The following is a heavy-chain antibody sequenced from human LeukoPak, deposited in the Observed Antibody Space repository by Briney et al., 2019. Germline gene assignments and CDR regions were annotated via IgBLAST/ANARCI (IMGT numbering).Heavy chain of an antibody. CDR3: ATAPRYSGSYYGVY. J-gene: IGHJ4*02. CDR1: GGTFSSYA. D-gene: IGHD1-26*01. Sequence: GASVKVSCKASGGTFSSYAISWVRQAPGQGLEWMGGIIPIFGTANYAQKFQGRVTMTEDTSTDTAYMELSSLRSEDTAVYYCATAPRYSGSYYGVYWGQGTLVTVSS. CDR2: IIPIFGTA. V-gene: IGHV1-69*06.